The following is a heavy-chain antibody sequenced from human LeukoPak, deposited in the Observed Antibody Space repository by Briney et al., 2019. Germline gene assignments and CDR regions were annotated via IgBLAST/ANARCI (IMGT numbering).Heavy chain of an antibody. V-gene: IGHV4-30-4*01. CDR3: ARSTVTTPYFDY. J-gene: IGHJ4*02. D-gene: IGHD4-17*01. Sequence: KPSQSLSLTCTVSGGSISSGDDSWSWIRQSPGKGLEWIGYIYYSGSTYYTPSLKSRVTISVDTSKNQFSLKLSSVTAADTAVYDCARSTVTTPYFDYWGQGTLVTVSS. CDR2: IYYSGST. CDR1: GGSISSGDDS.